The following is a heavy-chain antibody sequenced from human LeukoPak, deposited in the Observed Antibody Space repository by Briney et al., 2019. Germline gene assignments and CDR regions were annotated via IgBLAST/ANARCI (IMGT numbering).Heavy chain of an antibody. V-gene: IGHV4-61*01. D-gene: IGHD3-16*01. CDR3: ASYDYVWGSLDF. CDR2: IYHTGST. CDR1: GASVRSGSYY. Sequence: PSETLSLTGTVSGASVRSGSYYWTWIRQPPGEGLEWIGDIYHTGSTNYNPSLKSRVTFSLDKSKNHFALKLTSVTVADTAIYYCASYDYVWGSLDFWGQGTLVPVSS. J-gene: IGHJ4*02.